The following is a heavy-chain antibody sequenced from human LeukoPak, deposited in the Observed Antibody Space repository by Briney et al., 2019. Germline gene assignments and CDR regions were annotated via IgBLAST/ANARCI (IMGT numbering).Heavy chain of an antibody. Sequence: GRSLRLSCAASGFTFSSYAMHWVRQAPGKGLEWVAVISYDESNKYYADSVKGRFTISRDNSKNTLYLQMNSLRAEDTAVYYCARDSIAVAGINWFDPWGQGTLVTVSS. D-gene: IGHD6-19*01. CDR3: ARDSIAVAGINWFDP. J-gene: IGHJ5*02. CDR2: ISYDESNK. V-gene: IGHV3-30*04. CDR1: GFTFSSYA.